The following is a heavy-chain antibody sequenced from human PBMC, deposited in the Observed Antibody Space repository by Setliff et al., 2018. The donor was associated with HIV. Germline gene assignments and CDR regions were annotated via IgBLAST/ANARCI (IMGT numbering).Heavy chain of an antibody. Sequence: PSETLSLTCAVYGGSFSGYYWSWIRQPPGKGLEWIGEVTHSGRTNYNPSLESRVTTSLDTSKNQFSLKLTSVTAADTAVYYCARYSPRGYTLTGPYWGQGTLVTVSS. CDR3: ARYSPRGYTLTGPY. J-gene: IGHJ4*02. CDR1: GGSFSGYY. CDR2: VTHSGRT. D-gene: IGHD6-25*01. V-gene: IGHV4-34*01.